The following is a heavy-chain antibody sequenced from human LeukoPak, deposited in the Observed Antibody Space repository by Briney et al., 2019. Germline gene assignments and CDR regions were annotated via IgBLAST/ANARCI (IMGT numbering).Heavy chain of an antibody. CDR2: IYSGGTT. D-gene: IGHD5-18*01. V-gene: IGHV3-53*04. CDR1: GFTVSTNC. CDR3: ARVDTVMAYYFDF. Sequence: GGSLRLSCAASGFTVSTNCMTWVRQAPGKGLEWVSTIYSGGTTYYSDSVMGRFTISRHNSRNTLYLQINSRRAEDTAVYYCARVDTVMAYYFDFWGQGTLVTVSS. J-gene: IGHJ4*02.